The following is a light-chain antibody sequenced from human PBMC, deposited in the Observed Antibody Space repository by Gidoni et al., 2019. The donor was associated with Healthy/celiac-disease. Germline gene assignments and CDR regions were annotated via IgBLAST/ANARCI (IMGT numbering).Light chain of an antibody. CDR1: SSNIGSNY. V-gene: IGLV1-47*01. Sequence: SCSGSSSNIGSNYVYWYQQLPGTAPKLLIYRNNQRPSGVPDRFSGSKSGTSASLAISGLRSEDEADYYCAAWDDSLSVGVFGTGTKVTVL. CDR2: RNN. J-gene: IGLJ1*01. CDR3: AAWDDSLSVGV.